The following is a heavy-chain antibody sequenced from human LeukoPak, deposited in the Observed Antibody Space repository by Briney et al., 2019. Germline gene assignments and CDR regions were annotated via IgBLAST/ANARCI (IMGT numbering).Heavy chain of an antibody. J-gene: IGHJ4*02. V-gene: IGHV4-34*01. CDR3: ASSGRMTTVTTAFHY. D-gene: IGHD4-17*01. Sequence: PSETLSLTCAVYGGSFSGYYWSWIRQPPGKGLEWIGEINHSGSTSYNPSLKSRVTISVDTSKNQFSLKLSSVTAADTAVYYCASSGRMTTVTTAFHYWGQGTLVTVSS. CDR2: INHSGST. CDR1: GGSFSGYY.